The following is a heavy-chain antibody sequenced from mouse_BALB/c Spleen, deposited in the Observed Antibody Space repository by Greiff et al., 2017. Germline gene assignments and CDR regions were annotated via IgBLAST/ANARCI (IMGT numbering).Heavy chain of an antibody. CDR2: IYWDDDK. D-gene: IGHD1-1*01. CDR1: GFSLSTSGMG. V-gene: IGHV8-12*01. J-gene: IGHJ4*01. Sequence: QVTLKESGPGILQPSQTLSLTCSFSGFSLSTSGMGVSWIRQPSGKGLEWLAHIYWDDDKRYNPSLKSRLTISKDTSRNQVFLKITSVDTADTATYYCARRVYYGSSGVMDYWGQGTSVTVSS. CDR3: ARRVYYGSSGVMDY.